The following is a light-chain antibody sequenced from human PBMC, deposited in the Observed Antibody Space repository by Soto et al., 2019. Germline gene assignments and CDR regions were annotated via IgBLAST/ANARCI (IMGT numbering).Light chain of an antibody. CDR3: QKYNQWPWT. Sequence: EIVMTQSPATLSVSPGERATLSCRASQNISTYLAWYQQKPGQGPRLLIYGASTRATGVPARFSGGGSGTEFTLTISSLQSEDFGIYYCQKYNQWPWTFGPGTKVDIK. CDR2: GAS. V-gene: IGKV3D-15*01. J-gene: IGKJ1*01. CDR1: QNISTY.